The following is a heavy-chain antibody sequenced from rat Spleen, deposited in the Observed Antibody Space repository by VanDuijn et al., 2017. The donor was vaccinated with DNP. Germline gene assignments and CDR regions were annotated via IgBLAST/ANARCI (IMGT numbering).Heavy chain of an antibody. Sequence: EVQLQESGPGLVKPSQSLSLICSVTGYSITSSYRWNWIRKFPGTKLEWIGSINSAGTTKYNPSLKSRISITRDTSKNQFFLQVNSVNTEDTATYYCVTENTGVRNWGQGVMVTVSS. CDR3: VTENTGVRN. CDR1: GYSITSSYR. V-gene: IGHV3-3*01. D-gene: IGHD4-1*01. J-gene: IGHJ2*01. CDR2: INSAGTT.